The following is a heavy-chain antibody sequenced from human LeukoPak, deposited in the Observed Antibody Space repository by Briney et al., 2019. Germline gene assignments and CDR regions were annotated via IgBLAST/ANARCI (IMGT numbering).Heavy chain of an antibody. J-gene: IGHJ5*02. CDR3: ARGLITIFGVVTDGWFDP. V-gene: IGHV4-34*01. D-gene: IGHD3-3*01. Sequence: SETLSLTCAVYGGSFSGYYWSWIRQPAGKELEWIGEINHSGSTNYNPSLKSRVTISVDTSKNQFSLKLSSVTAADTAVYYCARGLITIFGVVTDGWFDPWGQGTLVTVSS. CDR1: GGSFSGYY. CDR2: INHSGST.